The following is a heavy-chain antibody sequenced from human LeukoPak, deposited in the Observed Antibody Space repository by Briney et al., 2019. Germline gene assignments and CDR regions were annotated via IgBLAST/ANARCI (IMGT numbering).Heavy chain of an antibody. D-gene: IGHD6-13*01. CDR1: GGSISSSSYY. CDR3: ARDTDPYSSSWYFDY. CDR2: IYYSGST. J-gene: IGHJ4*02. V-gene: IGHV4-39*07. Sequence: PSETLSLTCTVPGGSISSSSYYWGWIRQPPGKGLEWIGSIYYSGSTYYNPSLKSRVTISVDTSKNQFSLKLSSVTAADTAVYYCARDTDPYSSSWYFDYWGQGTLVTVSS.